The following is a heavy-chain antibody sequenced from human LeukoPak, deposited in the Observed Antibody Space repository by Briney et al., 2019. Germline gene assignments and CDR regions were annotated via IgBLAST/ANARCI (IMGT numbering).Heavy chain of an antibody. CDR1: GYTFTSYA. CDR2: INTNTGNP. D-gene: IGHD3-3*01. V-gene: IGHV7-4-1*02. CDR3: ARDPRITIFGVGPFDY. Sequence: ASVKVSCKASGYTFTSYAMNWVRQAPGQGLEWMGWINTNTGNPTYAQGFTGRFAFSLDTSVSTAYLQISSLKAEDTAVYYCARDPRITIFGVGPFDYWGQGTLVTVSS. J-gene: IGHJ4*02.